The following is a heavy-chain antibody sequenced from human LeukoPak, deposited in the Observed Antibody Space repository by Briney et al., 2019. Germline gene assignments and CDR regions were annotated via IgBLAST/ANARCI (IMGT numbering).Heavy chain of an antibody. CDR2: IYYSGST. CDR3: ARVTAVWGSYRYSHFDY. D-gene: IGHD3-16*02. V-gene: IGHV4-39*07. Sequence: SETLSLTCTVSGGSISSSSYYWGWIRQPPGKGLEWIGSIYYSGSTYYNPSLKSRVTISVDTSKNQFSLKLSSVTAADTAVYYCARVTAVWGSYRYSHFDYWGQGTLVTVSS. CDR1: GGSISSSSYY. J-gene: IGHJ4*02.